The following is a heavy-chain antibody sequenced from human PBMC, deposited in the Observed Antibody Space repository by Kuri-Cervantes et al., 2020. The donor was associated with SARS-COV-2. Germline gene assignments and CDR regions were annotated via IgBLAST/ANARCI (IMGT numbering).Heavy chain of an antibody. V-gene: IGHV4-39*07. D-gene: IGHD2-21*02. CDR1: GGSISSSSYY. CDR3: ARPTNLVTAYEAFNI. CDR2: FYYGGST. Sequence: ESLKISCTVSGGSISSSSYYWSWIRQPPGKVLEWIGSFYYGGSTYENPSLKSRVTMSVDTSQNQFFLRLSSVTAADTAVYYCARPTNLVTAYEAFNIWGQGTMVTVSS. J-gene: IGHJ3*02.